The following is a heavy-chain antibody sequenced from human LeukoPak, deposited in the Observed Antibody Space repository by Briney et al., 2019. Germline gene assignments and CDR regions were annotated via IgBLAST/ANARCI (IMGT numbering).Heavy chain of an antibody. CDR2: IESKTDGGAT. Sequence: GGSLRLSCAASGFTFSNAWMSWVRQAPGKGLEWVGRIESKTDGGATDYAAPVKGRFTISRDDSKNTLYLQMNSLKTEDTAVYYCTATYSSSWLDDYWGQGTLVTVFS. D-gene: IGHD6-13*01. V-gene: IGHV3-15*04. CDR3: TATYSSSWLDDY. CDR1: GFTFSNAW. J-gene: IGHJ4*02.